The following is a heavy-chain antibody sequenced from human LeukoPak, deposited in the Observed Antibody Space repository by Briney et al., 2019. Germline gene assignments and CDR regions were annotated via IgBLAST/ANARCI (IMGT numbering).Heavy chain of an antibody. J-gene: IGHJ6*02. V-gene: IGHV3-33*01. CDR1: GFTFSSYG. CDR3: ARDLHYYDSSGYSQPPYYYYGMDV. Sequence: GGSLRLSCAASGFTFSSYGMHWVRQAPGKGLEWVAVIWYDGNNKYYADSVKGRFTISRDNSKNTLYLQMNSLRAEDTAVCYCARDLHYYDSSGYSQPPYYYYGMDVWGQGTTVTVSS. CDR2: IWYDGNNK. D-gene: IGHD3-22*01.